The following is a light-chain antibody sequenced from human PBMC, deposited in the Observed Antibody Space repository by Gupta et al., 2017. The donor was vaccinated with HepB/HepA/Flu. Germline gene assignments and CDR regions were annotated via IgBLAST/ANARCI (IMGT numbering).Light chain of an antibody. V-gene: IGKV3-11*01. CDR2: DAS. J-gene: IGKJ5*01. Sequence: EIVLTQSPATLSLSPGERATLSCRASQSVSSYLAWYQQKPGQAPRLLIYDASNRATGSPARFSGSGSGTDFTLTSSSLEPEDFAVYYCQQRSNWITFGQGTRLEIK. CDR3: QQRSNWIT. CDR1: QSVSSY.